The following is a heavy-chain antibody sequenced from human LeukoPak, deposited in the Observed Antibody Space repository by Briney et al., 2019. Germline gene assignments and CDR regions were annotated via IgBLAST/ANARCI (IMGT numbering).Heavy chain of an antibody. CDR3: ARGGGSGTYYYYMDV. V-gene: IGHV4-59*01. CDR2: IYYSGST. J-gene: IGHJ6*03. D-gene: IGHD6-19*01. CDR1: GGSFISYY. Sequence: SETLSLTCTVSGGSFISYYWSWIRQPPGKGLEWSGYIYYSGSTNYNPSLQSRVTISVDTSKNQFSLKLSSVTAADTAVYFCARGGGSGTYYYYMDVWGKGTTVTISS.